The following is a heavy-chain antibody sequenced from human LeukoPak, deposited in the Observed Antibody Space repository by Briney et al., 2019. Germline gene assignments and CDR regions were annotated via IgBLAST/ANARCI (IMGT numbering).Heavy chain of an antibody. CDR2: IDPNRGGT. D-gene: IGHD6-6*01. Sequence: ASVKVSCKASGHSFSAFYMHWGRQAPGQGLEWMGWIDPNRGGTNYAQKFQGRVTMTRDTSISTAYMDLSSLTSDDTAVYYCARDPSSSYYYDYWGQGTLVTVSS. V-gene: IGHV1-2*02. CDR3: ARDPSSSYYYDY. J-gene: IGHJ4*02. CDR1: GHSFSAFY.